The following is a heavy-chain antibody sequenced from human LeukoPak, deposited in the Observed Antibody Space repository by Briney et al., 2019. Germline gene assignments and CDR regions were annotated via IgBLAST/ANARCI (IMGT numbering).Heavy chain of an antibody. D-gene: IGHD6-13*01. J-gene: IGHJ6*02. Sequence: GRSLRLSCAASGFTFSSYGMHWVRQAPGKGLEWVAVIWYDGSNKYYADSVKGRFTISRDNSKNTLYLQMNSLRAEDTAVYYCARDPTIASEYYYYGMDVWGQGTTVTVSS. CDR1: GFTFSSYG. CDR2: IWYDGSNK. CDR3: ARDPTIASEYYYYGMDV. V-gene: IGHV3-33*01.